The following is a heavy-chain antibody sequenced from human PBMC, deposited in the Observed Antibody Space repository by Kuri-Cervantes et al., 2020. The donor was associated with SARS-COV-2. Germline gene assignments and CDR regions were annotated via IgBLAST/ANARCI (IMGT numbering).Heavy chain of an antibody. CDR2: INPYSGYT. D-gene: IGHD1-1*01. V-gene: IGHV1-18*04. J-gene: IGHJ4*02. CDR3: AREGTSGPYFDF. CDR1: GYTFTTYG. Sequence: GGSLRLSCKASGYTFTTYGISWVRQAPGQGLEWMGWINPYSGYTNYAQRFQDRVTLTTGTTTSTAYMELRGLTSDDTAVYYCAREGTSGPYFDFWGQGTLVTVSS.